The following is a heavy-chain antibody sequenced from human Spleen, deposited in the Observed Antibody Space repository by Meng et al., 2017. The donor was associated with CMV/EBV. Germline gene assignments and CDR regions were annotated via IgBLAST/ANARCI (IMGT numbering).Heavy chain of an antibody. J-gene: IGHJ4*02. D-gene: IGHD3-10*01. Sequence: GGSLRLSCVASGFTLSDYWMSWGRQAPGKGLEWVANIKFDGSEKHYMDSVKGRFTISRDNAENTLYLQMNSLRVEDTAIYYCARDTPGDWGQGTLVTVS. V-gene: IGHV3-7*01. CDR2: IKFDGSEK. CDR1: GFTLSDYW. CDR3: ARDTPGD.